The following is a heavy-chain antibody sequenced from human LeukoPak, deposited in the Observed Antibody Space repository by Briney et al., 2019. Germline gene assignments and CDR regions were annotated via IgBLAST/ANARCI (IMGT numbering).Heavy chain of an antibody. D-gene: IGHD5-18*01. V-gene: IGHV4-34*01. Sequence: SETLSLTCAVYGGSFSGYYWSCIRQPPGKGLEWIGEINHSGSTNYNPSLKSRVTISVDTSKNQFSLKLSSVTAADTAVYYCARGRIQLWSGNYYYGMDVWGKGTTVTVSS. CDR1: GGSFSGYY. J-gene: IGHJ6*04. CDR3: ARGRIQLWSGNYYYGMDV. CDR2: INHSGST.